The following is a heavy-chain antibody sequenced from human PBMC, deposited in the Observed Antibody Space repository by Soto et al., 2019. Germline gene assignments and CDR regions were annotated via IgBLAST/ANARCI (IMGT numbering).Heavy chain of an antibody. D-gene: IGHD2-21*02. CDR1: GYTFTSYA. J-gene: IGHJ4*02. Sequence: QVQLVQSGAEVKKPGASVKASCKASGYTFTSYAMHWVRQAPGQRLEWMGWINAGNGNTKYSQKFQGRVTITRDTSASTAYMELSSLRSEDTAVYYCAGSIVVVTAADYWGQGTLVTVSS. V-gene: IGHV1-3*01. CDR2: INAGNGNT. CDR3: AGSIVVVTAADY.